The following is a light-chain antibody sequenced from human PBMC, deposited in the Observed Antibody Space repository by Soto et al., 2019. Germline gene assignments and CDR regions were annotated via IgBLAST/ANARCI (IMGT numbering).Light chain of an antibody. Sequence: QAVVTQEPSLTVSPGGTVTLTCGSSTGAVTSGHYPYWFQQKPGQAPRTLIYDTRKKHSWTPARFSGSLLGGKAALTLSGAQPEDEAEYYCLLSYGGGPVFGGGTKVTVL. CDR1: TGAVTSGHY. CDR3: LLSYGGGPV. CDR2: DTR. J-gene: IGLJ2*01. V-gene: IGLV7-46*01.